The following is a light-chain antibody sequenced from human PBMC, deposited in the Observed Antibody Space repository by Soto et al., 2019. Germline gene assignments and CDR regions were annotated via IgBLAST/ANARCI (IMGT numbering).Light chain of an antibody. J-gene: IGKJ1*01. CDR2: GAS. V-gene: IGKV3D-15*01. CDR3: HQYNNWPPWT. CDR1: QNILRT. Sequence: VMTQSPVTLSVSPGETATLSCKASQNILRTLAWYQQKPGQPPRLLIYGASTRVTGIPARFSGNGSGTESTLTISSLQSEDFAVYYCHQYNNWPPWTFGQGTKVEV.